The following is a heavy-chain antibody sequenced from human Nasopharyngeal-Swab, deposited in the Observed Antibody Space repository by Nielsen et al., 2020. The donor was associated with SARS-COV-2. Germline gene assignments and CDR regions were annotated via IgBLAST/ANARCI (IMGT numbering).Heavy chain of an antibody. CDR3: ARSHKGYSYGYTNYYGMDV. V-gene: IGHV3-11*01. CDR2: ISSSGSTI. J-gene: IGHJ6*02. D-gene: IGHD5-18*01. CDR1: GFTFSDYY. Sequence: GESLKISCAASGFTFSDYYMSWIRQAPGKGLEWVSYISSSGSTIYYADSVKGRFTISRDNAKNSLYLQMNSLRAKDTAVYYCARSHKGYSYGYTNYYGMDVWGQGTTVTVSS.